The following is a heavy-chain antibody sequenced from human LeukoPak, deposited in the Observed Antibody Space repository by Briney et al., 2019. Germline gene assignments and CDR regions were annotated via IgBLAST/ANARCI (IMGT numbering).Heavy chain of an antibody. CDR2: ISWNSDSV. CDR3: AKPRTTSGGWYHFDY. J-gene: IGHJ4*02. V-gene: IGHV3-9*03. CDR1: GFRFSDYA. Sequence: PGGSLRLSCAASGFRFSDYAMHWVRRAPGKGLEGVAGISWNSDSVGYGDSVKGRFTISRDNARNSLFLQMDSLRVEDMAVYHCAKPRTTSGGWYHFDYWGQGTLVTVSS. D-gene: IGHD6-19*01.